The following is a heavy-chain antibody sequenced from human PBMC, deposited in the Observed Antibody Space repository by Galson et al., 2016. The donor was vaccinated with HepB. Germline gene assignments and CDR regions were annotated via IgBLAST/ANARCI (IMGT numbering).Heavy chain of an antibody. V-gene: IGHV4-59*01. CDR3: ARGSTGEYWDFDL. D-gene: IGHD1-1*01. J-gene: IGHJ2*01. CDR1: GGSISGYY. Sequence: SETLSLTCTVSGGSISGYYWSWIRRPPGKRPEWIAYIYYSGSSDYNPSLKSRVTISVDRSNDQVSLKLSSATAADTAVYYCARGSTGEYWDFDLWGRGTLVTVSS. CDR2: IYYSGSS.